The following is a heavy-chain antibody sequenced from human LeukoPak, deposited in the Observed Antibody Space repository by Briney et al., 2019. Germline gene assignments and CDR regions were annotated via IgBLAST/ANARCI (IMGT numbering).Heavy chain of an antibody. CDR3: ARDGFLQWFPYYYYGMDV. J-gene: IGHJ6*02. V-gene: IGHV3-53*01. D-gene: IGHD3-3*01. CDR1: GFTVSSNY. Sequence: GGSLRLSCAASGFTVSSNYMSWVRQAPGKGLEWVSVIYSGGSTYYADSVKGRFTISRDNSKNTLYLQMNSLRAEDTAVYYCARDGFLQWFPYYYYGMDVWGQGTTVTVSS. CDR2: IYSGGST.